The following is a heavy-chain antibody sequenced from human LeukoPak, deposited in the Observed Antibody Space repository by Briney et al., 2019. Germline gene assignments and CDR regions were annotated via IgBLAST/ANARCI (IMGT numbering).Heavy chain of an antibody. CDR3: ARGLVSKTVGRIYYGSGSYLVYFDY. V-gene: IGHV4-59*08. D-gene: IGHD3-10*01. CDR2: IYYSGST. CDR1: GGSISSYY. J-gene: IGHJ4*02. Sequence: SETLSLTCTVSGGSISSYYWSWIRQPPGKGLEWIGYIYYSGSTNYNPSLKSRVTISVDTSKNQFSLKLSSVTAADTAVYYCARGLVSKTVGRIYYGSGSYLVYFDYWGQGTLVTVSS.